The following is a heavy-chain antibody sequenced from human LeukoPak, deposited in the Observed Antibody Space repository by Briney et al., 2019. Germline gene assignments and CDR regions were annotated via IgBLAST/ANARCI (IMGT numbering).Heavy chain of an antibody. V-gene: IGHV4-59*01. CDR1: GGSISSYY. D-gene: IGHD2-15*01. Sequence: SETLSLTCTVSGGSISSYYWSWIRQPPGKGLECMGYIYYSGSTNYNPSLKSRVTISVDTSKNQFSLELSSVTSADTAVYYCARDPRGCSGGSCYSIWGQGTLVTVSS. CDR2: IYYSGST. CDR3: ARDPRGCSGGSCYSI. J-gene: IGHJ4*02.